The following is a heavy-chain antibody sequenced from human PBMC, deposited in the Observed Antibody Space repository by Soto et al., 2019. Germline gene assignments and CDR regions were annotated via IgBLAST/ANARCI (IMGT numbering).Heavy chain of an antibody. CDR2: FYPTGKT. V-gene: IGHV4-4*07. CDR1: GGSISSYY. Sequence: KPSETLSLTCTVSGGSISSYYWCWTRQPAGKGLEWIGRFYPTGKTNYNPSLQSRLTMSADTSRNQFSLNLTSVTAADTAVYYCARCGLDYGMDVWGQGTTVTVYS. CDR3: ARCGLDYGMDV. D-gene: IGHD3-16*01. J-gene: IGHJ6*02.